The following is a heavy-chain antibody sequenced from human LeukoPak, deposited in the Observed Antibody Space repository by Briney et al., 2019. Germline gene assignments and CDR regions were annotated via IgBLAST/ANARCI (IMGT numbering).Heavy chain of an antibody. D-gene: IGHD1-20*01. V-gene: IGHV1-24*01. CDR3: AVTGTSTPTFDP. Sequence: GASVKVSCKVSGYTLTELSMHWVRQAPGKGLEWMGGFDPEDGETIYAQKFQGRVTMTEDTSTDTAYMELSSLRSEDTAVYYCAVTGTSTPTFDPWGQGTLVTVSS. CDR2: FDPEDGET. J-gene: IGHJ5*02. CDR1: GYTLTELS.